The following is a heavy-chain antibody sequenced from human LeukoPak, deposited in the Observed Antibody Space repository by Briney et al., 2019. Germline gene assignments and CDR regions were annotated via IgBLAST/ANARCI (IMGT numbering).Heavy chain of an antibody. Sequence: SETLSLTCTVSFGSISSSSYYWGWIRQPPGKGPAWIANIYYSGRTYYNPSLKSRVTISVDTSKNQFSLKMISVTAADSAVYYSARFTRRHSRRNPLDSSAYRFDYWGQGTLVTVSS. J-gene: IGHJ4*02. D-gene: IGHD3-22*01. CDR3: ARFTRRHSRRNPLDSSAYRFDY. CDR1: FGSISSSSYY. V-gene: IGHV4-39*01. CDR2: IYYSGRT.